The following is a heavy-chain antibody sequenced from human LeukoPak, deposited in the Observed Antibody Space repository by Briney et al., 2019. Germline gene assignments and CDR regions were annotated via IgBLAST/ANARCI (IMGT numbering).Heavy chain of an antibody. J-gene: IGHJ6*03. D-gene: IGHD2-8*01. CDR3: AREWSSYMDV. V-gene: IGHV4-59*01. CDR2: IYYSGST. CDR1: GGSISSYY. Sequence: SETLSLTCTVSGGSISSYYWSWIRQLPGKGLEWIGYIYYSGSTNYNPSLKSRVTISVDTSKNQFSLKLSSVTAADTAVYYCAREWSSYMDVWGKGTTVTVSS.